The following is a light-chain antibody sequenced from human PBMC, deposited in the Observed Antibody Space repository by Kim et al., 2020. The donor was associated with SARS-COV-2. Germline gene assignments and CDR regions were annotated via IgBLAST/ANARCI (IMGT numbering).Light chain of an antibody. CDR2: RNN. V-gene: IGLV1-47*01. CDR3: AAWDDSLSGGV. Sequence: GQSVTIACSGSSSNIGSNYVYWYQQLPGTAPKLLIYRNNQRPSGVPDRFSGSKSGTSASLAISGLRSEDEADYYCAAWDDSLSGGVFGTGTKVTVL. CDR1: SSNIGSNY. J-gene: IGLJ1*01.